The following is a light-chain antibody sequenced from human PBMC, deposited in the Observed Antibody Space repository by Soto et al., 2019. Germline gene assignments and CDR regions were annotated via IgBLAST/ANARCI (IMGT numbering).Light chain of an antibody. Sequence: DIQMTQSPSTLPAFVGDRVTITCRASQTIGNWLAWYQQKPGKVPKLLIYNVSSLESGVPSRFSGSGSGTEFTLTISSLQPDDFATYYCQQYYIDWTFGQGTKVEIK. J-gene: IGKJ1*01. CDR3: QQYYIDWT. CDR1: QTIGNW. V-gene: IGKV1-5*03. CDR2: NVS.